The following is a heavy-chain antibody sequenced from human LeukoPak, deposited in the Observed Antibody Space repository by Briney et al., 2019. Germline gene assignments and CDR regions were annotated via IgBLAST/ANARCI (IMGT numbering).Heavy chain of an antibody. D-gene: IGHD3-9*01. CDR1: GYTFTSYD. CDR2: MNPNSGNT. V-gene: IGHV1-8*03. J-gene: IGHJ5*02. Sequence: GASVKVSCKASGYTFTSYDINWVRQATGQGLEWMGWMNPNSGNTGYAQKFQGRVTITRDTSISTAYMELSSLRSEDTAVYYCARLEHDILTSHPWGQGTLVTVSS. CDR3: ARLEHDILTSHP.